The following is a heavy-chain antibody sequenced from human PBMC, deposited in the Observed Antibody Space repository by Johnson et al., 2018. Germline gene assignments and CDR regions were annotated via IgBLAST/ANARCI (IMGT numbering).Heavy chain of an antibody. CDR3: ATGYSSSYDFDY. V-gene: IGHV4-59*01. CDR1: GVSITNYY. D-gene: IGHD6-13*01. Sequence: QVQLQESGPGLVKPSETLSLTCSVSGVSITNYYWSWIRQPPGKGLEWLGNIYYSGSTSYNPSLKSRVTISADTSRNQFSVKLSSVTAADPAVYFRATGYSSSYDFDYWGQGTLV. CDR2: IYYSGST. J-gene: IGHJ4*02.